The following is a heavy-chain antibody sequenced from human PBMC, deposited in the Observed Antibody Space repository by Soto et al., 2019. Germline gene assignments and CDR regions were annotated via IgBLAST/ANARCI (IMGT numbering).Heavy chain of an antibody. D-gene: IGHD6-13*01. J-gene: IGHJ4*02. Sequence: EVQLVETGGGLIQPGGSLRLSCAASGFTVSNNYMSWVRQAPGKGLEWVSLIYSGGSTYYADSVKGRFTISRDNAKNTLYLQMNSLRAEATAVYYCANYSSLDYWGQGTLVTVSS. CDR2: IYSGGST. CDR1: GFTVSNNY. CDR3: ANYSSLDY. V-gene: IGHV3-53*02.